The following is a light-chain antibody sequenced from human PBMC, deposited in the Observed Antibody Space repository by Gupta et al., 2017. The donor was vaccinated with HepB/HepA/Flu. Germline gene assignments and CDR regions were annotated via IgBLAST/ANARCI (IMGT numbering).Light chain of an antibody. CDR2: LGS. Sequence: VMTQYPLSLPVTPGEPASISCRSSQSLLHSNGYNYLDWYLQKPGQSPQLLIYLGSNRASGVPDRFVCSGSGTDFTLKISRVEAEDVGVYYCMQALQTPRFTFGPGTIVEI. J-gene: IGKJ3*01. CDR3: MQALQTPRFT. CDR1: QSLLHSNGYNY. V-gene: IGKV2-28*01.